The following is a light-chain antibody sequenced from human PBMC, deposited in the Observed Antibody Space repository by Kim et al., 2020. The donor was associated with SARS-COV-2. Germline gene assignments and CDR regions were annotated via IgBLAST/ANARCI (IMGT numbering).Light chain of an antibody. J-gene: IGLJ2*01. CDR1: FSNIGSHP. V-gene: IGLV1-44*01. CDR3: AAWDDSLKGPV. Sequence: GQTVTISCSGSFSNIGSHPINWYQQLPGTAPKLLIYSDYQRPSGVPDRFSSSKSGSSASLAISGLQSEDEASYYCAAWDDSLKGPVFGGGTQLTVL. CDR2: SDY.